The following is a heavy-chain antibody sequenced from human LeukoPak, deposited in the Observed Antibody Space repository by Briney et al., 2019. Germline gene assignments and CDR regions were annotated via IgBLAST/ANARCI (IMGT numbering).Heavy chain of an antibody. V-gene: IGHV3-74*01. CDR2: LSPDGSSS. CDR1: GFTFSTYW. J-gene: IGHJ4*02. CDR3: TRSPSLGGSYWGFDY. D-gene: IGHD1-26*01. Sequence: GGSLRLSCAASGFTFSTYWMHWVAQAPGKGLVWVSRLSPDGSSSIYADSVKGRFTVSRDNAKNTLYLQMNSLRADDTAVYYCTRSPSLGGSYWGFDYWGQGTLLTVSS.